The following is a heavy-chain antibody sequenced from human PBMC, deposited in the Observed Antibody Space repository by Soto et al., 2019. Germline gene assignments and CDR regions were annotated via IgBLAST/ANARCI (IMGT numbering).Heavy chain of an antibody. V-gene: IGHV4-31*03. D-gene: IGHD3-22*01. CDR1: GGSISSGVYY. CDR2: IYYSGST. J-gene: IGHJ4*02. Sequence: PSETLSLTCTVSGGSISSGVYYWSWIRQHPGKGLEWIGYIYYSGSTYYNPSLKSRVTISVDTSKNQFSLKLSSVTAADTAVYYCARVRDYYDSSGYYPVFDYWGQGTLVTVSS. CDR3: ARVRDYYDSSGYYPVFDY.